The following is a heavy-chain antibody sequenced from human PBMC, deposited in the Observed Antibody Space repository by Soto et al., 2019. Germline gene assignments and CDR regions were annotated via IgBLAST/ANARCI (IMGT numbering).Heavy chain of an antibody. CDR3: AKGDSSSPRPRVFYS. CDR1: GFTFSSYG. V-gene: IGHV3-23*01. D-gene: IGHD6-6*01. Sequence: GGSLRLSCAASGFTFSSYGMHWVRQAPGKGLEWVSSISTSGGSTYYADSVKGRCTISRDNSKNTLYLEMNSLRAEDTAVYYCAKGDSSSPRPRVFYSWGQGTLVTVSS. J-gene: IGHJ4*02. CDR2: ISTSGGST.